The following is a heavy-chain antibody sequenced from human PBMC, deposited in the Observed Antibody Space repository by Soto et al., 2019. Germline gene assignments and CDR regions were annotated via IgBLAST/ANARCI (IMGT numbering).Heavy chain of an antibody. Sequence: SETLSLTCTVSGGSISSYYWSWIRQPPGKGLEWIGYIYYSGSTNYNPSLKSRVTISVDTSKNQFSLKLSSVTAADTAVYYCARVTLPVYDSSGYYYNDWGQGTLVTVSS. CDR3: ARVTLPVYDSSGYYYND. D-gene: IGHD3-22*01. V-gene: IGHV4-59*01. CDR2: IYYSGST. CDR1: GGSISSYY. J-gene: IGHJ4*02.